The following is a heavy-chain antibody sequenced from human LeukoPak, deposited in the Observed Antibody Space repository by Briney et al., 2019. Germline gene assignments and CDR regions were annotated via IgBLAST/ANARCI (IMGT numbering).Heavy chain of an antibody. CDR2: ISSSGYI. CDR3: ARDAGSPGY. V-gene: IGHV3-21*01. J-gene: IGHJ4*02. D-gene: IGHD3-10*01. CDR1: GFTFSSYS. Sequence: KTGGSLRLSCAASGFTFSSYSMNWVRQAPGKGLEWVSSISSSGYIYYADSVKGRFTISRDNAKNSLYLQMNSLRAEDTAVYYCARDAGSPGYWGQGTLVTVSS.